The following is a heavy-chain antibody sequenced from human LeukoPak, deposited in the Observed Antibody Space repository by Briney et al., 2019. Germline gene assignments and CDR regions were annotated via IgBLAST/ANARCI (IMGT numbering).Heavy chain of an antibody. Sequence: GGSLRLSCAASGYTFSSLWIHWVRQAPGKGLEWVARIDSDGSGTRYADSVKGRFTISRDNAKNTLYLQMNSLRAEDTAVYYCARVLSADSPGFQHWGQGTLVTVSS. CDR2: IDSDGSGT. CDR3: ARVLSADSPGFQH. V-gene: IGHV3-74*01. CDR1: GYTFSSLW. D-gene: IGHD3-22*01. J-gene: IGHJ1*01.